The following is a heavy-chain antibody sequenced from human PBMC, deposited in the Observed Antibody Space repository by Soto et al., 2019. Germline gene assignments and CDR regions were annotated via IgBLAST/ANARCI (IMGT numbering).Heavy chain of an antibody. CDR2: ISAYNGNT. CDR3: ARVSHSNWIWFDP. V-gene: IGHV1-18*01. D-gene: IGHD4-4*01. CDR1: GGTFSSYG. Sequence: ASVKVSCKASGGTFSSYGVSWVRQAPGQGLEWMGWISAYNGNTNYAQKLQGRVTMTTDTSTSTAYMELRSLRSDDTAVYYCARVSHSNWIWFDPWGQGTLVTVSS. J-gene: IGHJ5*02.